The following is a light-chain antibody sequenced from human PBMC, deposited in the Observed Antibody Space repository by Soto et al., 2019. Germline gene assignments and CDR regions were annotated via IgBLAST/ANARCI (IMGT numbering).Light chain of an antibody. J-gene: IGKJ1*01. CDR3: QQYNTYWT. CDR2: DAS. V-gene: IGKV1-5*01. CDR1: QSISYW. Sequence: DIQMTQSPSTLSAYVGHRVTITSWASQSISYWLAWYQQKPGKAPKVLIYDASSLESGVPSRFSGSGSGTEFTLTINSLQPDDLATSYCQQYNTYWTFGQGTKVDIK.